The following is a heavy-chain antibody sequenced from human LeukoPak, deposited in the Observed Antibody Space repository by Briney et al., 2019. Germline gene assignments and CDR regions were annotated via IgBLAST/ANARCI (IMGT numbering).Heavy chain of an antibody. CDR3: ARDLGGIYFDY. Sequence: SETPSLTCTVSDASISGYYWSWIRQPPGKGLEWIGSIHFSGSTNYNPSLRSRVTISVDTSKNQLSLKLSSVTAADTAVYYCARDLGGIYFDYWGQGTLVTVSS. D-gene: IGHD1-26*01. CDR1: DASISGYY. J-gene: IGHJ4*02. V-gene: IGHV4-59*01. CDR2: IHFSGST.